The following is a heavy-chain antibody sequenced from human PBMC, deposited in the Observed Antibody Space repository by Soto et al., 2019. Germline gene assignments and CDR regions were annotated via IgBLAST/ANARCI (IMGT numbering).Heavy chain of an antibody. D-gene: IGHD3-10*01. CDR1: GFTLSSYW. J-gene: IGHJ3*02. CDR3: GTDQWGGAFDI. Sequence: GGSLRLSCAAPGFTLSSYWMAWVRQTPGKGLEFVANIRQDGKEINYVDSVKGRFTISRDNAKNSLFLQMNSLRDDDTAVYYCGTDQWGGAFDIGGQGTMVTV. CDR2: IRQDGKEI. V-gene: IGHV3-7*01.